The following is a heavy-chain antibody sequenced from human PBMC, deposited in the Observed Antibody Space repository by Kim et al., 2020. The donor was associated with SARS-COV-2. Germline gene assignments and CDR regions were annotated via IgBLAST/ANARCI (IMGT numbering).Heavy chain of an antibody. D-gene: IGHD3-22*01. V-gene: IGHV6-1*01. CDR2: TYYRSKWYN. Sequence: SQTLSLTCAISGDSVSSNSAAWNWIRQSPSRGLEWLGRTYYRSKWYNDYAVSVKSRITINPDTSKNQFSLQLNSVTPEDTAVYYCARGYYDKTGGYYYYGMDVWGQGTTVTVSS. J-gene: IGHJ6*02. CDR3: ARGYYDKTGGYYYYGMDV. CDR1: GDSVSSNSAA.